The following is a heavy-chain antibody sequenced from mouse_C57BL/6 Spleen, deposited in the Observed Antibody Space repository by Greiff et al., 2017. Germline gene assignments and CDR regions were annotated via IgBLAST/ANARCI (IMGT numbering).Heavy chain of an antibody. Sequence: VKLQESGPGLVQPSQSLSITCTVSGFSLTSYGVHWVRQSPGKGLAWLGVIWSGGSTDNHAAFISSLSISKDNSKSQVFFKMNSLQADDTAIYYCARRGYGSSYEYFDVWGTGTTVTVSS. CDR1: GFSLTSYG. CDR2: IWSGGST. J-gene: IGHJ1*03. D-gene: IGHD1-1*01. CDR3: ARRGYGSSYEYFDV. V-gene: IGHV2-2*01.